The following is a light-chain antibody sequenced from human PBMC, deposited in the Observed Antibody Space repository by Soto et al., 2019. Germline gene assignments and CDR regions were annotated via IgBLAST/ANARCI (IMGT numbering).Light chain of an antibody. CDR2: DAS. J-gene: IGKJ4*01. CDR1: QVITKN. CDR3: QHHDNLPRLT. V-gene: IGKV1-33*01. Sequence: DIQMTQSPSSLSASVGDRVTITCQASQVITKNLNWYQQKPGKAPKLLIYDASNLEAGVPSRFSGSGSGTDFTFTISSLQPEDFATYYCQHHDNLPRLTFGGGTKVEIK.